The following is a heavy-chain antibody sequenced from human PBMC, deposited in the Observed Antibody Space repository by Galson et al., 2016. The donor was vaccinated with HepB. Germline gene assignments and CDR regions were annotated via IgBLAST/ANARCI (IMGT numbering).Heavy chain of an antibody. D-gene: IGHD6-19*01. CDR1: GYTFTSYD. V-gene: IGHV1-8*01. CDR3: ARPGRRIAVGGNYGMDV. J-gene: IGHJ6*02. Sequence: SVKVSCKASGYTFTSYDINWVRQATGQGLEWMGWMNPNSGNTGYAQKFQGRVTMTRNTSISTAYMELSSLRSEATAVYYCARPGRRIAVGGNYGMDVWGQGTTVTVSS. CDR2: MNPNSGNT.